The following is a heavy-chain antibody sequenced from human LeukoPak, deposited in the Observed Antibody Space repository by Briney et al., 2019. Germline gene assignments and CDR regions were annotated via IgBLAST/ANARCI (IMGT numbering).Heavy chain of an antibody. CDR2: INPNSGGT. CDR3: AMGRVALYYLDY. CDR1: GYTFTGYY. J-gene: IGHJ4*02. Sequence: ASVKVSCKASGYTFTGYYMHWVRQAPGQGLEWMGWINPNSGGTNYEQKFQGRVTMTRDTSISTAYMELSRLRSDDTAVYYCAMGRVALYYLDYWGQGTLVTVSS. D-gene: IGHD3-10*01. V-gene: IGHV1-2*02.